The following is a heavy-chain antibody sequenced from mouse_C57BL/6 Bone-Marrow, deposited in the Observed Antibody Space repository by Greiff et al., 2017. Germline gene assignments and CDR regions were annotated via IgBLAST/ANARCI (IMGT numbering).Heavy chain of an antibody. CDR1: GFTFSSYT. V-gene: IGHV5-9*01. D-gene: IGHD1-1*01. CDR3: SRQVTTVLATKYFDV. J-gene: IGHJ1*03. CDR2: ISGGGGNT. Sequence: EVKLMESGGGLVKPGGSLKLSCAASGFTFSSYTMSWVRQTPEKRLQWVAAISGGGGNTYYPDRVQGRFTISRDNDKNILYLQMSSLRSEDTALYYCSRQVTTVLATKYFDVWGTGTTVTVSS.